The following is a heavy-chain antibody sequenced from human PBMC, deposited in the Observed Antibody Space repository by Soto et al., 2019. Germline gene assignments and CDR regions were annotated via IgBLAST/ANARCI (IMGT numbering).Heavy chain of an antibody. J-gene: IGHJ3*02. CDR2: ISYDGSNK. CDR1: EFTFSSYG. V-gene: IGHV3-30*18. CDR3: EKDRDFRSGTHDAFDI. D-gene: IGHD1-1*01. Sequence: PGGSLRLSCGASEFTFSSYGMHWVRQAPGKGLEWLSVISYDGSNKYYTDSVKGRFTISRDNSKNTLYLQMNSLRGEDTAVYYCEKDRDFRSGTHDAFDIWGQGTMVTVSS.